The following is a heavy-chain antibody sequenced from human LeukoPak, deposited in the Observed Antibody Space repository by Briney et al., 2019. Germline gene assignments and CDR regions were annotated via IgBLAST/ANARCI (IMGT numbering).Heavy chain of an antibody. D-gene: IGHD2-2*01. CDR1: GGTFSSYA. Sequence: ASVKVSCKASGGTFSSYAISWVRQAPGQGLEWMGGIIPIFGTANYAQKFQGRVTITADESTSTAYMELSSLRSEDTAVYYCASRGVVPAADMDVWGQGTTVTVSS. J-gene: IGHJ6*02. CDR3: ASRGVVPAADMDV. CDR2: IIPIFGTA. V-gene: IGHV1-69*13.